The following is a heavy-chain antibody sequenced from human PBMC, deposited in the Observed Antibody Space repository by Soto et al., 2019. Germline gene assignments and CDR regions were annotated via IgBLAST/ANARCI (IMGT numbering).Heavy chain of an antibody. D-gene: IGHD3-22*01. CDR3: ARDLNYYDSSGYDY. V-gene: IGHV1-3*01. J-gene: IGHJ4*02. CDR1: GYTFTSYA. Sequence: QVQLVQSGAEVKKPGASVKVSCKASGYTFTSYAMHWVRQAPGQRLEWMGWINAGNGNTKYSQKFQGRVTITRDTSASTAYMELSSLRSEDTAVYYCARDLNYYDSSGYDYWGQGTLVTVSS. CDR2: INAGNGNT.